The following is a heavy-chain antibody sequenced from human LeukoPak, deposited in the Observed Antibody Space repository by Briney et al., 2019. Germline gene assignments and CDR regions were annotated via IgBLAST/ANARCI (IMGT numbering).Heavy chain of an antibody. Sequence: SETLSLTCAVYGGSFSGYYWSWIRQPPGKGLEWIGEINHSGSTNYNPSLKSRVTISVDTSKNQFSLKLSSVTAADTAVYYCARAAPPGYCSGGSCYSSVVDPWGQGTLVTVSS. J-gene: IGHJ5*02. CDR1: GGSFSGYY. CDR3: ARAAPPGYCSGGSCYSSVVDP. D-gene: IGHD2-15*01. V-gene: IGHV4-34*01. CDR2: INHSGST.